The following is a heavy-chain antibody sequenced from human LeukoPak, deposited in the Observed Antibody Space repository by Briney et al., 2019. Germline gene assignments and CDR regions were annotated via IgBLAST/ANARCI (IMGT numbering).Heavy chain of an antibody. CDR2: INPHSGGT. D-gene: IGHD3-22*01. CDR1: GYTFTDYY. Sequence: ASVKVSCKASGYTFTDYYIHWVRQAPGQGLEWMGWINPHSGGTNYAQKFQGRVAMTRDTSIRTAYMELSRLRSDDTAVYFCASGFMDYDRSGYYDDAFDIWGQGTMVTVSS. CDR3: ASGFMDYDRSGYYDDAFDI. V-gene: IGHV1-2*02. J-gene: IGHJ3*02.